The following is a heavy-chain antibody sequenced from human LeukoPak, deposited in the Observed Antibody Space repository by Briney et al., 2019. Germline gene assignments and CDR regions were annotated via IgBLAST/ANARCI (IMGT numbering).Heavy chain of an antibody. CDR1: GFTFSTYG. D-gene: IGHD2-2*01. J-gene: IGHJ4*02. CDR2: IRYDGSSK. CDR3: AKERRQLREAFDY. Sequence: GGSLRLSCAASGFTFSTYGMHWVRQAPGKGLEWVAFIRYDGSSKYYGDSVKGRFTISRDTSKSILYLQMNSLRAEDTAVYYCAKERRQLREAFDYWGPGTLVTVSS. V-gene: IGHV3-30*02.